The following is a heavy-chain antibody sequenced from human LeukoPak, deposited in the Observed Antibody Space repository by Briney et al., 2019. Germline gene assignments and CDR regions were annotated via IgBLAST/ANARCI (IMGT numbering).Heavy chain of an antibody. CDR3: ARHSETFSVPDV. J-gene: IGHJ6*02. Sequence: SETLSLTCAVSGDSIINSDYYWGWIRQPPGKGLEWIGSIYYSGSTYYNPSLKSRVTISVDTSKNQFSLKLSSVTAADTAVYYCARHSETFSVPDVWGQGTTVTVSS. CDR1: GDSIINSDYY. D-gene: IGHD3-16*01. CDR2: IYYSGST. V-gene: IGHV4-39*01.